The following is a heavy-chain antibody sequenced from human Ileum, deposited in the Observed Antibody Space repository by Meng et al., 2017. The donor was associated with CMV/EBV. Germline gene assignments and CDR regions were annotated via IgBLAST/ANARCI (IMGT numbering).Heavy chain of an antibody. CDR2: ISYSGTA. CDR3: ARDSTYPSGLDY. CDR1: GGSISSSLYY. V-gene: IGHV4-39*07. D-gene: IGHD3-10*01. J-gene: IGHJ4*02. Sequence: QRLLPQSCPGLVKPSEPLSLTCTVSGGSISSSLYYWGWFRQPPGKGLEWIGTISYSGTAFYNLSLKSRVAISIDTSKFQFSLKLSSVTATDTAVYYCARDSTYPSGLDYWGQGTLVTASS.